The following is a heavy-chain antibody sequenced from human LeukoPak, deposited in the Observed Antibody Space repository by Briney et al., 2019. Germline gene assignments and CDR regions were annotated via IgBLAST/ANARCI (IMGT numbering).Heavy chain of an antibody. Sequence: GSSVKVSCKASGGTFSSYAISWVRQAPGQGLEWMGRIIPIFGTANYAQKFQGRVTITTDESTSTAYMELSSLRSDDRAVYYCARDHQSLGYCSGGSCPGRYYYYYMDVWGKGTTVTVSS. D-gene: IGHD2-15*01. V-gene: IGHV1-69*05. CDR1: GGTFSSYA. CDR3: ARDHQSLGYCSGGSCPGRYYYYYMDV. J-gene: IGHJ6*03. CDR2: IIPIFGTA.